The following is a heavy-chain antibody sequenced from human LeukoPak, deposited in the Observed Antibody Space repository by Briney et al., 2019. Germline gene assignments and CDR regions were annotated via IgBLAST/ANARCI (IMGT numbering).Heavy chain of an antibody. J-gene: IGHJ4*02. CDR1: GFTFRDFS. V-gene: IGHV3-43*02. D-gene: IGHD2/OR15-2a*01. Sequence: PGRSLRLSCAASGFTFRDFSMHWVRQAPGKGLEWVSLVSGDGGVTHYADSVKGRFTISRDNSKNSLYLQMSSLGVEDTAFYYCAKGNNSLSFNFDYWGQGTLVTVSS. CDR2: VSGDGGVT. CDR3: AKGNNSLSFNFDY.